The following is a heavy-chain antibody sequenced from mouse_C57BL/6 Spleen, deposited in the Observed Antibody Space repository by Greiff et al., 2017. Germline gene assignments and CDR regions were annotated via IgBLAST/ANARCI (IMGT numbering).Heavy chain of an antibody. V-gene: IGHV1-47*01. J-gene: IGHJ4*01. CDR1: GYTFTTYP. CDR2: FHPYNDDT. CDR3: ARGHYYGSSYGMDY. Sequence: VHLVESGAELVKPGASVKMSCKASGYTFTTYPIEWMKQNHGKSLEWIGNFHPYNDDTKYNEKFKGKATLTVEKSSSTVYLELSRLTSDDSAVYYCARGHYYGSSYGMDYWGQGTSVTVSS. D-gene: IGHD1-1*01.